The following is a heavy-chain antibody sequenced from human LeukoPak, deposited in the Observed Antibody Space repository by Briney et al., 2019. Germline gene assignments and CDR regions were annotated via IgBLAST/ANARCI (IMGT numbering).Heavy chain of an antibody. J-gene: IGHJ4*02. CDR1: GFTFSKYW. D-gene: IGHD1-26*01. CDR3: ARGHPRELFPFDY. CDR2: IKQDGSEK. Sequence: PGGSLRLSCAASGFTFSKYWMSWVRQAPGKGLEWVANIKQDGSEKYYVDSVKGRFTISRDNAKNSLYLQMNSLRAEDTAVYYCARGHPRELFPFDYWGQGTLVTASS. V-gene: IGHV3-7*01.